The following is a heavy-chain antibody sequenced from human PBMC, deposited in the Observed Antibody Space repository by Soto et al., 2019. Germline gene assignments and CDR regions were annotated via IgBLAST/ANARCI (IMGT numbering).Heavy chain of an antibody. CDR3: AREFKEYRREESWFDP. CDR2: IYHSGST. D-gene: IGHD6-6*01. J-gene: IGHJ5*02. CDR1: SGSIGTSNW. V-gene: IGHV4-4*02. Sequence: QVQLQESGPGLVKPSGTLSLTCAVSSGSIGTSNWWSWVRQPPGKGLEWIGEIYHSGSTNYNPSVKSRVTISIDKSKNPFALKLRSVTAADTAVYYCAREFKEYRREESWFDPWCQGTLVTVSS.